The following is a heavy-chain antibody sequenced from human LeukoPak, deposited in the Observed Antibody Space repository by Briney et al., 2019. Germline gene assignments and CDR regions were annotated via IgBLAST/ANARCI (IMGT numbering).Heavy chain of an antibody. CDR1: GFTLSSYH. D-gene: IGHD6-19*01. Sequence: PGGSLRLSCAASGFTLSSYHMNWVRQAPGKGLEWVSSISSSSDYTYYAASVKGRFTISRENAKNSLYLQMNSLRAEDTAVYYCAKDQQWLVRGVFDYWGQGTLVTVSS. CDR3: AKDQQWLVRGVFDY. V-gene: IGHV3-21*01. J-gene: IGHJ4*02. CDR2: ISSSSDYT.